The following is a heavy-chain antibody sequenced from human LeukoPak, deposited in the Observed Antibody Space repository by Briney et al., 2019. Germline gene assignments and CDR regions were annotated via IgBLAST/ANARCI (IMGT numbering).Heavy chain of an antibody. J-gene: IGHJ6*03. Sequence: PGGSLRLSCAASGFTFSSYWMHWVRQVPGKGLVWVSHMNTDGSTTSYADSVKGRFTISRDNAKNSLYLQMNSLRAEDTAIYYCARVKMGATVTTFHYYCMDVWGVGTTVTVSS. CDR3: ARVKMGATVTTFHYYCMDV. V-gene: IGHV3-74*01. CDR2: MNTDGSTT. D-gene: IGHD4-11*01. CDR1: GFTFSSYW.